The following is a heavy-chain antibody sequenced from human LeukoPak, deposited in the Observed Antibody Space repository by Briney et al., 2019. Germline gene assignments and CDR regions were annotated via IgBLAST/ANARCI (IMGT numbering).Heavy chain of an antibody. J-gene: IGHJ4*02. CDR2: IKSKAAIYAT. V-gene: IGHV3-73*01. CDR1: GFTFSGSA. Sequence: PGGSLKLSCAAFGFTFSGSAIHWVPQASGKAVGGVGRIKSKAAIYATAHAASVKGRFIISRDDSENTAYLQMNSLKTEDTAVYYCTTYGDYAPGSDYWGQGTLVTVSS. CDR3: TTYGDYAPGSDY. D-gene: IGHD4-17*01.